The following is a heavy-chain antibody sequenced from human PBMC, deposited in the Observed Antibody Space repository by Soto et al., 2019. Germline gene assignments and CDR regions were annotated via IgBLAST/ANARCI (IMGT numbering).Heavy chain of an antibody. CDR3: AAEREAYYYGSGSYYTFYGMDV. D-gene: IGHD3-10*01. CDR1: GFTFTSSA. CDR2: IVVGSGNT. Sequence: QMQLVQSGPEVKKPGTSVKVSCKASGFTFTSSAVQWVRQARGQRLEWIGWIVVGSGNTNYAQKFQERVTITRDMSTSTAYMELSSLRSEDTAVYYCAAEREAYYYGSGSYYTFYGMDVWGQGTTATVSS. V-gene: IGHV1-58*01. J-gene: IGHJ6*02.